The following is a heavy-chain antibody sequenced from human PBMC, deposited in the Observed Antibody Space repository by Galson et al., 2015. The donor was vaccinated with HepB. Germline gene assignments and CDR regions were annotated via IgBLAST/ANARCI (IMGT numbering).Heavy chain of an antibody. J-gene: IGHJ4*02. D-gene: IGHD3-10*01. CDR1: GYTLTESS. CDR2: FDPEDGET. V-gene: IGHV1-24*01. Sequence: SVKVSCKVSGYTLTESSMHWVRQAPGKGLEWMGSFDPEDGETVYAQKFQGRVTLTGDTSKDTAYVELSSLRSEDTAVYYCATPFGVGDDYFDSWGQGTLVTVSA. CDR3: ATPFGVGDDYFDS.